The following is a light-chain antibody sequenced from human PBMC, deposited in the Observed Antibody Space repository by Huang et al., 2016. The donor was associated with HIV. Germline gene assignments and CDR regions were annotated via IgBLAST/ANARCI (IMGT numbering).Light chain of an antibody. CDR1: QDIGNF. CDR3: QRYDTAPRA. J-gene: IGKJ1*01. Sequence: DIQMTQSPPSLSASQGVRVTLTCRAGQDIGNFLAWFQQKPGGAPKLLIFSASTLHLGVPSRFTGRGSGTEFTLTITNLQPEDVATYYCQRYDTAPRAFGPGTKVDI. V-gene: IGKV1-27*01. CDR2: SAS.